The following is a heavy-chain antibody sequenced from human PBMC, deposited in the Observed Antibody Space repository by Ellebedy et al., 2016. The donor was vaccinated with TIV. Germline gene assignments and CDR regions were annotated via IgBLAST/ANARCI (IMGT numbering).Heavy chain of an antibody. CDR3: ARDKVVNLGDLPGSLKDY. CDR2: IRQDGSEK. Sequence: GESLKISCAASGFTFSTYWMSWVRQAPGKGLEWVANIRQDGSEKYYVGSVKGRFTISRDNAENSLFLQMNSLRAEDTAVYYCARDKVVNLGDLPGSLKDYWGQGTLVTVSS. V-gene: IGHV3-7*01. CDR1: GFTFSTYW. J-gene: IGHJ4*01. D-gene: IGHD7-27*01.